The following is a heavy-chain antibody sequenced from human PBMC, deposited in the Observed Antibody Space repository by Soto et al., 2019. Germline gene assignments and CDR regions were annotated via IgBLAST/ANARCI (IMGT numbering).Heavy chain of an antibody. CDR2: IYHSGST. D-gene: IGHD3-10*01. V-gene: IGHV4-4*02. Sequence: QVQLQESGPGLVKPSGTLSLTCAVSGGSISSSNWWSWVRQPPGKGLEWIGEIYHSGSTNYNPSLKIRVTISVDKPKNQFSLRLSSVTAADTAVYYCAIFRGAYYYAMDVWGQGTTVTVSS. CDR1: GGSISSSNW. J-gene: IGHJ6*02. CDR3: AIFRGAYYYAMDV.